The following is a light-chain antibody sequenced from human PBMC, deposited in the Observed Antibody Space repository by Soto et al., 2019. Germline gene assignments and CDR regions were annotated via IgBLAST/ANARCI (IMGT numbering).Light chain of an antibody. CDR3: LQHSIYPLS. J-gene: IGKJ4*01. V-gene: IGKV1-17*01. Sequence: DIQMTQSPSSKYAYVRNNVTITCRTSQDIRSDLGWFQQKPGKAPKRLIYAASNLQSVVPPRFSGSVSGAEFTLTIISLQPEDSATYYCLQHSIYPLSFGGGTKV. CDR1: QDIRSD. CDR2: AAS.